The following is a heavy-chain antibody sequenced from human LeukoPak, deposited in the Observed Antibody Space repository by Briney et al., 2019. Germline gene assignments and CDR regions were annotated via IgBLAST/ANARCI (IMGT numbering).Heavy chain of an antibody. CDR2: INHSGST. J-gene: IGHJ4*02. CDR3: ARDVAGNTFDY. D-gene: IGHD5-12*01. V-gene: IGHV4-34*01. CDR1: GVSFSDYY. Sequence: PSETLSLTCAVYGVSFSDYYWSWIRQPPGKGLEWIGEINHSGSTNYNPSLKSRVTISVDTSKKQFSLKLSSVTAADTAVYYCARDVAGNTFDYWGQGTLVTVSS.